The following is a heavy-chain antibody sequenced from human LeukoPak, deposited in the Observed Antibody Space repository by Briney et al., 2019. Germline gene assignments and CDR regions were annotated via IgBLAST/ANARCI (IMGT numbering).Heavy chain of an antibody. V-gene: IGHV3-23*01. J-gene: IGHJ4*02. D-gene: IGHD5-24*01. CDR1: GFTLSTYA. Sequence: PVRSLRLSCAVSGFTLSTYAANWVRQAPAKGLEWVSAISSSGGTTYYADSVKSRFSISRDNSKHTLYLRMNSLRAEDTAIYYCAKDRNACPTNFDSWGQGTLVTVSA. CDR3: AKDRNACPTNFDS. CDR2: ISSSGGTT.